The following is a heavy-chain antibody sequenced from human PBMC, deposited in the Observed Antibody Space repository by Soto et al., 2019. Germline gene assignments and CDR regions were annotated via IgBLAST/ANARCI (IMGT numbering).Heavy chain of an antibody. D-gene: IGHD6-13*01. CDR2: ISSSGGST. Sequence: PGGSLRLSCAASGFTFSSYAMNWVRQAPGKGLEWVSGISSSGGSTYYADSVKGRFSISRDNSKNTLYLQMNSLRVEDTAVYYCAKSIAAAGSGYWGQGTLVTVYS. J-gene: IGHJ4*02. V-gene: IGHV3-23*01. CDR3: AKSIAAAGSGY. CDR1: GFTFSSYA.